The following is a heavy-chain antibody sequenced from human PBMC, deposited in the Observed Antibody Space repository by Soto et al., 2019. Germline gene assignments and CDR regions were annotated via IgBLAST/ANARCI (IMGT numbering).Heavy chain of an antibody. Sequence: EVQLVESGGGLVKPGGSLRLSCAASGFTFSSYSINWVRQAPGKGLEWVSSISSSSSTIYYADSVKGRFTISRDNAKNSLYLQMNSLRDEDTAVYYCARDRIEKYYYYGMDVWGQGTTVTVSS. D-gene: IGHD2-15*01. V-gene: IGHV3-21*01. CDR3: ARDRIEKYYYYGMDV. CDR2: ISSSSSTI. J-gene: IGHJ6*02. CDR1: GFTFSSYS.